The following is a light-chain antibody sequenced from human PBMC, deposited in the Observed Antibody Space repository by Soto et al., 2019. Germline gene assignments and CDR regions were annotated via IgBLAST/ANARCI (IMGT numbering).Light chain of an antibody. V-gene: IGKV3-20*01. CDR3: QQYDSAPLT. Sequence: EIVLTQSPGSLSSSPGERATLSCRASQILSSGVVAWYQQKPGQAPRLLISAASIRSTGIPDRFSGSGSATDFILTITRLEPEDFAVYYCQQYDSAPLTFGGGTKVEIK. CDR2: AAS. CDR1: QILSSGV. J-gene: IGKJ4*01.